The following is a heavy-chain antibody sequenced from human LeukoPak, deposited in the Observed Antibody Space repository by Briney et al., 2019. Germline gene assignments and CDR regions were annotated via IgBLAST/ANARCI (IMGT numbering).Heavy chain of an antibody. CDR1: GGSISSYY. CDR2: IYYSGST. V-gene: IGHV4-59*01. D-gene: IGHD6-19*01. J-gene: IGHJ4*02. Sequence: PSETLSLTCTVSGGSISSYYWSWVRQPPGKGLEWIGYIYYSGSTNYNPYLKSRVTISLDTSKNQFSLKLSSVTAADTAVYYCARGSGSSGKIDYWGQGTLVTVSS. CDR3: ARGSGSSGKIDY.